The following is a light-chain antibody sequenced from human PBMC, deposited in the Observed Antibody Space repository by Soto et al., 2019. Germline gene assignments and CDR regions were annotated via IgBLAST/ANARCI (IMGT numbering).Light chain of an antibody. CDR2: EVS. CDR1: SSDVGVYDY. Sequence: QSALTQPASVSGSPGQSITISCTGTSSDVGVYDYVSWHQQHPGKAPKLMIFEVSHRPSGISNRFSGSKSGNTASLTISGLQAEDEADYYCSSYASSSTQVFGGGTKLTVL. CDR3: SSYASSSTQV. J-gene: IGLJ2*01. V-gene: IGLV2-14*01.